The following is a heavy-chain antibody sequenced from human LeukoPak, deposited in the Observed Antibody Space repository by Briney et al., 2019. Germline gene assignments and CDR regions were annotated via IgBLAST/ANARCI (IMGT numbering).Heavy chain of an antibody. V-gene: IGHV4-34*01. J-gene: IGHJ4*02. CDR2: INHSGST. CDR1: GGSFSGYY. D-gene: IGHD5-24*01. CDR3: ARPIRDGYNRRKTLRSTYFDY. Sequence: PSETLSLTCAVYGGSFSGYYWSWIRQPPGKGLEWIGEINHSGSTNYNPSLKSRVTISVDTSKNQFSLKLSSVTAADTAVYYCARPIRDGYNRRKTLRSTYFDYWGQGTLVTVSS.